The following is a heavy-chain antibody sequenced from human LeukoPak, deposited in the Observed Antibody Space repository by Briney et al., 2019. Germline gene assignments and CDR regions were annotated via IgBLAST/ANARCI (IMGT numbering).Heavy chain of an antibody. D-gene: IGHD1-7*01. J-gene: IGHJ4*02. CDR3: XXXXXXXELXGXXS. CDR2: TNRKGDIT. V-gene: IGHV3-20*01. Sequence: XXXXSGYTFGDYGMSWVRQVPGKGLEWVSGTNRKGDITGYADFVKGRFTISRDNAKNSLYMQMNSLRVEDTALYQXXXXXXXXELXGXXSWGQGXLXTVSS. CDR1: GYTFGDYG.